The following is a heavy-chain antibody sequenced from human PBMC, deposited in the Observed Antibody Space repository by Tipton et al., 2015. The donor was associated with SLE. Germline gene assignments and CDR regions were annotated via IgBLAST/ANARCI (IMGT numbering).Heavy chain of an antibody. CDR3: AGAGPWYFDL. J-gene: IGHJ2*01. CDR1: GGFFSGYY. CDR2: INHSGST. V-gene: IGHV4-34*01. Sequence: TLSFTCAVYGGFFSGYYWSWIRQPPGKGLGWIGEINHSGSTNYNPSLKSRVTISVDTSKNQFSLKLSSVTAADTAVYYCAGAGPWYFDLWGRGTLVTVSS. D-gene: IGHD6-19*01.